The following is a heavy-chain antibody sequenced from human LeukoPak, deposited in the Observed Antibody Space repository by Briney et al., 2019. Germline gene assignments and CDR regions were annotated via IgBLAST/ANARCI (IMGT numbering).Heavy chain of an antibody. D-gene: IGHD4-11*01. CDR1: GGSISSHY. CDR3: ARGNMWDYRRYYYYMDV. V-gene: IGHV4-4*07. J-gene: IGHJ6*03. Sequence: SETLSLTCIVSGGSISSHYWSWIRQPAGKGLEWIGRIYSSGSTNYNPSVKSRVTMSIDTSKNQFSLKLNSVTAADTAIYYCARGNMWDYRRYYYYMDVWGKGTTVTVSS. CDR2: IYSSGST.